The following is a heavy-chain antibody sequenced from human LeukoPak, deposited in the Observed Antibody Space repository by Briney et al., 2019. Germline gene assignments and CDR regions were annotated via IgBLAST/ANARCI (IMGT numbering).Heavy chain of an antibody. D-gene: IGHD5-18*01. J-gene: IGHJ6*02. Sequence: GGSLRLSCAASGFTLSSYWMHWVRQVPGKGLVWVSRINSDGSSTSYADSVKGRFTISRDNVKNTLYLQMKSLRAEDTAVYYCARDHVVGLWPYHYGMDVWGQGTTVTVSS. V-gene: IGHV3-74*01. CDR1: GFTLSSYW. CDR2: INSDGSST. CDR3: ARDHVVGLWPYHYGMDV.